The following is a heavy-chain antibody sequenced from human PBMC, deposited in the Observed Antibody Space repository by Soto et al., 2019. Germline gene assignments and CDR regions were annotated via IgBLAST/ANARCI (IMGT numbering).Heavy chain of an antibody. CDR1: GVPFRGKT. D-gene: IGHD2-2*02. V-gene: IGHV3-30-3*01. Sequence: PGGSQSLSCTASGVPFRGKTMYWVRQAPGKGLEWVALIAPDASQIYYADSVKGRFTISRDNSKNTLYLQMNSLRAEDTSLYLCATDIHATWLLNSWGQGTLVTVSS. CDR3: ATDIHATWLLNS. J-gene: IGHJ4*02. CDR2: IAPDASQI.